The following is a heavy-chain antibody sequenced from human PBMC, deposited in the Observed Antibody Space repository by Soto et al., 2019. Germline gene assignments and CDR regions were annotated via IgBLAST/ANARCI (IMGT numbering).Heavy chain of an antibody. D-gene: IGHD3-22*01. J-gene: IGHJ4*02. V-gene: IGHV1-18*04. CDR3: ARDLRYYDSSGYPDY. Sequence: XSVKVSLKASGYTFTSYGISWVRQAPGQGLEWMGWISAYNGNTNYAQKLQGRVTMTTDTSTSTAYMELRSLRSDDTAVYYCARDLRYYDSSGYPDYWGQGTLVTVSS. CDR2: ISAYNGNT. CDR1: GYTFTSYG.